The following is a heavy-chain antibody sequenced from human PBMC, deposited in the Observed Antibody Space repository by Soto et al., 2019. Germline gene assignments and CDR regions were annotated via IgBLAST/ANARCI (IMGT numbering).Heavy chain of an antibody. V-gene: IGHV4-59*01. CDR1: GGSISSYF. CDR2: MYFNEST. J-gene: IGHJ3*02. CDR3: ARDHKEAFDS. Sequence: SATLSLTCSVSGGSISSYFLHWIRQAPGKGLEWIGYMYFNESTNYNPSLKTRVTISLDTSKSLFSLKLNSVTAADTAMDYCARDHKEAFDSWGQGTLVT.